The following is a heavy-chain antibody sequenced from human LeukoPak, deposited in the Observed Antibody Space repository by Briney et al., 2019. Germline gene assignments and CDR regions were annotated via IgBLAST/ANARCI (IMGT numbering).Heavy chain of an antibody. J-gene: IGHJ5*02. Sequence: ASVKVSCKASGYTFTSYGISWVRQAPGQGLEWMGWISAYNGKTNCAQKLQGRVTMTTDTSTSTAYMELRSLRSDDTAVYYCATQVTVTPRGWFDPWGQETLVTVSS. D-gene: IGHD4-17*01. V-gene: IGHV1-18*01. CDR3: ATQVTVTPRGWFDP. CDR2: ISAYNGKT. CDR1: GYTFTSYG.